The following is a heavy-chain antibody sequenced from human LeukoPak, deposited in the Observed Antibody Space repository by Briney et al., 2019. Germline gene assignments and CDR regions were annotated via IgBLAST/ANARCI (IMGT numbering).Heavy chain of an antibody. CDR2: IYYSGST. CDR1: GGSISSNNYY. J-gene: IGHJ4*02. Sequence: SETLSLTCTVSGGSISSNNYYWSWIRQPPGKGLEWIGYIYYSGSTNYNPSLKSRVTISVDTSKNQFSLKLSSVTAADTAVYYCARAPRGVGVVVATSYFDYWGQGTLVTVSS. CDR3: ARAPRGVGVVVATSYFDY. D-gene: IGHD1-26*01. V-gene: IGHV4-61*01.